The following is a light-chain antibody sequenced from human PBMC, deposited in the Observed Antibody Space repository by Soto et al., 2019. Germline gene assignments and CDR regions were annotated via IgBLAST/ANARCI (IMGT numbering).Light chain of an antibody. CDR1: QRVLYISNSRNY. J-gene: IGKJ5*01. CDR3: QQYVISVT. CDR2: GAS. V-gene: IGKV4-1*01. Sequence: DIVMTQPPDSLAVSLGERATTNCKCSQRVLYISNSRNYLDWYQQKPGQAHRLLIDGASNRATGIPERFSGSGSGTDFTLIIGRLEQEDAAMYYCQQYVISVTFGQGTRLEIK.